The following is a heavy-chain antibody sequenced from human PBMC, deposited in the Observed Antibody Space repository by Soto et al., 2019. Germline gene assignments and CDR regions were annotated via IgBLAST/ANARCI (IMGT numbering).Heavy chain of an antibody. V-gene: IGHV3-49*03. CDR3: TRDRYGDYDGRRFDY. J-gene: IGHJ4*02. Sequence: PGGSLRLSCTASGFTFGDYAMSWFRQAPGKGLEWVGFIRSKAYGGTTEYAASVKGRFTISRDDSKSIAYLQMNSLKTEDTAVYYCTRDRYGDYDGRRFDYWGQGTLVTVSS. D-gene: IGHD4-17*01. CDR2: IRSKAYGGTT. CDR1: GFTFGDYA.